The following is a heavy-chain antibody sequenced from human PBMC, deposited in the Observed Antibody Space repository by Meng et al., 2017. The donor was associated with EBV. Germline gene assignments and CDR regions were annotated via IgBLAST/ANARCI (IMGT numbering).Heavy chain of an antibody. D-gene: IGHD2-21*01. CDR1: GYACTSYI. CDR3: VRGPPVGVPGPGDY. Sequence: QVQLVKCGAEAKNPGATVNGACKASGYACTSYILHWVRQAPGQRLEWMGWINVGVGYTKYSQKFQGRVTISSDTSATTGYMELSSLRSEDTAVYYCVRGPPVGVPGPGDYWGQGTLVTVSS. J-gene: IGHJ4*02. CDR2: INVGVGYT. V-gene: IGHV1-3*01.